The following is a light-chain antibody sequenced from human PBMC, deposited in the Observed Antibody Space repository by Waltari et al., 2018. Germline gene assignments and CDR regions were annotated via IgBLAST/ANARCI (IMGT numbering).Light chain of an antibody. CDR2: SNS. CDR3: ALWDDSLTGWV. Sequence: QSVLTQPPSASGTPGQRVTISCSGSSSNIGSNTVNWYQQLPGTAPNLLIYSNSRRPSGVPDRFSGSKSGTSASLAISGLQSEDEADYYCALWDDSLTGWVFGGGTKLTVL. J-gene: IGLJ3*02. CDR1: SSNIGSNT. V-gene: IGLV1-44*01.